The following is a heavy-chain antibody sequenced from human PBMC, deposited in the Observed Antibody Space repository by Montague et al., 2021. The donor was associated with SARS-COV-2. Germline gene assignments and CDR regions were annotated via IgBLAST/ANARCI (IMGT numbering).Heavy chain of an antibody. CDR1: GVSVSNRYTH. CDR3: ATYWQGGSERES. V-gene: IGHV4-61*01. CDR2: IDYGGSP. D-gene: IGHD2-15*01. Sequence: SETLSLTCTVSGVSVSNRYTHWSWIRQSPGKGLEWIGHIDYGGSPNYSPSLHSRVTISLDTSKNQLSLRLNSATAADTAVYYCATYWQGGSERESWGQGTLVTVSS. J-gene: IGHJ5*02.